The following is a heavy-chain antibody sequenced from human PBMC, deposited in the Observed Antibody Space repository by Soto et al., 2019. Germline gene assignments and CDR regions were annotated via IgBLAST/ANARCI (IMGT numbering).Heavy chain of an antibody. V-gene: IGHV4-59*06. CDR2: IYRSGST. Sequence: SETLSLTCSVSGGSTRTYHWSWIRQPAGKGLEWIGYIYRSGSTYYNPSLKSRVTISVDRSENQFSLKLTSVTAADTAVYYCARWGGVCRDAVCAAPFDPWGQGTLVTASS. CDR3: ARWGGVCRDAVCAAPFDP. CDR1: GGSTRTYH. D-gene: IGHD2-8*01. J-gene: IGHJ5*02.